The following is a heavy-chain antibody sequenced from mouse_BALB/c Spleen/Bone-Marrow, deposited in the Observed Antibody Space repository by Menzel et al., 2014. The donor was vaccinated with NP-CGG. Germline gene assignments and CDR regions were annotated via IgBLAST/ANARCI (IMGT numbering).Heavy chain of an antibody. CDR2: IDPASGNT. V-gene: IGHV14-3*02. Sequence: VQLQQSGAELVKPGASVKLSCTASGFNIXDTYMHWVKQRPEQGLEWIGRIDPASGNTKFDPKFQGKATIASDTSSNTAYLQLSSLTSEDTAVYYCAAYYYVSSYGFAYWGQGTLVTVSA. J-gene: IGHJ3*01. CDR3: AAYYYVSSYGFAY. CDR1: GFNIXDTY. D-gene: IGHD1-1*01.